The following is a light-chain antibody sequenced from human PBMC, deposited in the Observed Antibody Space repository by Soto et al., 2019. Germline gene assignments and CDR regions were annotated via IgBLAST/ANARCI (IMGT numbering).Light chain of an antibody. V-gene: IGLV2-8*01. CDR3: CSYAGSNNLV. Sequence: QSALTQPPSASGSPGQSVTISCTGTSSDVGGYKYVSWYQQHPGKAPKLMIFEVSKRPSGVPDRFSGSKSGNTASLTVSGLQAEDEADYYCCSYAGSNNLVFGGGTKGTVL. J-gene: IGLJ2*01. CDR2: EVS. CDR1: SSDVGGYKY.